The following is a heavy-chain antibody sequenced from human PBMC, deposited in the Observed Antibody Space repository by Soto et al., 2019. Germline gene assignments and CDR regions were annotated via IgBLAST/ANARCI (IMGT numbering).Heavy chain of an antibody. D-gene: IGHD4-17*01. CDR1: GGSFSAYY. CDR2: VTHSGST. V-gene: IGHV4-34*01. Sequence: KTSETLSLTCAVYGGSFSAYYWTWIRQPPGKGLEWIGEVTHSGSTNYNPSLKSRITISVDTSKNQFSLKLSSVTAADTAVYFCARATYSDYVYYYYGLDVWDQGATVTVS. CDR3: ARATYSDYVYYYYGLDV. J-gene: IGHJ6*02.